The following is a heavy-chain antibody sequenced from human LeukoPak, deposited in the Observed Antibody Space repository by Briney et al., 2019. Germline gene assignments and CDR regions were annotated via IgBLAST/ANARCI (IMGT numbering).Heavy chain of an antibody. Sequence: GGSLRLSCAASGFTFSNFAMSWVRQAPGKGLEWVSAVSSDGTNTYYTDSLRGRFTISRDNSKNTVFLQMHNLTAEDTAVYYCAKPFGFLEWLYGGYFDSWGQGTLVTVSS. J-gene: IGHJ4*02. CDR2: VSSDGTNT. CDR3: AKPFGFLEWLYGGYFDS. D-gene: IGHD3-3*01. V-gene: IGHV3-23*01. CDR1: GFTFSNFA.